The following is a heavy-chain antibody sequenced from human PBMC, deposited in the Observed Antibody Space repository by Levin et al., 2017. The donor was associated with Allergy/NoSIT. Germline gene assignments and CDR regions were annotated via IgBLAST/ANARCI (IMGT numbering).Heavy chain of an antibody. CDR2: IYYSGST. Sequence: SQTLSLTCTVSGGSISSYYWSWIRQPPGKGLEWIGYIYYSGSTNYNPSLKSRVTISVDTSKNQFSLKLSSVTAADTAVYYCARGRGLYYYGSGTFDPWGQGTLVTVSS. J-gene: IGHJ5*02. CDR3: ARGRGLYYYGSGTFDP. CDR1: GGSISSYY. D-gene: IGHD3-10*01. V-gene: IGHV4-59*01.